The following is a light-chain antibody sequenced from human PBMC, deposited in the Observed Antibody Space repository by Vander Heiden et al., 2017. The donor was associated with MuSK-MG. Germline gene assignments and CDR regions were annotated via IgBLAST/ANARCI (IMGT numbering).Light chain of an antibody. CDR3: FSYAGSNTFI. V-gene: IGLV2-23*02. Sequence: QSALTQPASVSGSPGQSITISCTGTTSDIGDYNLVSWYQQHTGKAPKLMIFEVTKRPSGVSNRFSGSKSGNTASLTISGLQAEDEADYFCFSYAGSNTFIFGGGTKLTGL. J-gene: IGLJ2*01. CDR2: EVT. CDR1: TSDIGDYNL.